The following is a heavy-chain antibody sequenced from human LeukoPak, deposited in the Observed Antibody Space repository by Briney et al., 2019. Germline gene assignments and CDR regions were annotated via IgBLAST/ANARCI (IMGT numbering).Heavy chain of an antibody. CDR3: ARVSDSSGYYFPRFDS. CDR1: RVAFSGYW. Sequence: GGSLRLSCAASRVAFSGYWMGWVRQAPGKGLEWVANIKQDGGAKYNVASVKGRFTISRDNAKNSLYLQMGSLRAEDTAVCYCARVSDSSGYYFPRFDSWGQGTLVTVSS. J-gene: IGHJ4*02. V-gene: IGHV3-7*01. CDR2: IKQDGGAK. D-gene: IGHD3-22*01.